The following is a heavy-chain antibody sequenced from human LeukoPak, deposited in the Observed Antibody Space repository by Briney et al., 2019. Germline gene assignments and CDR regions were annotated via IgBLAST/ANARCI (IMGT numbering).Heavy chain of an antibody. J-gene: IGHJ4*02. D-gene: IGHD3-22*01. CDR1: GFTFSSYS. Sequence: GGSLRLSCAASGFTFSSYSMNWVRQAPGKGLEWVSSISSSSSYIYYADSVKGRFTISRDNAKNSLYLQMNSLRAEDTAVYYCARSGYYDSSGYTILDYWGQGSLVTVSS. CDR3: ARSGYYDSSGYTILDY. V-gene: IGHV3-21*01. CDR2: ISSSSSYI.